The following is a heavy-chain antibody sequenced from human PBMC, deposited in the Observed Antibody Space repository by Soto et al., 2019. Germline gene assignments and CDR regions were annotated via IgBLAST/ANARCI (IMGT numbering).Heavy chain of an antibody. CDR3: ARGITLPTPLDY. J-gene: IGHJ4*02. Sequence: ASVKVSCKASGYTFTSYAMHWVRQAPGQRLEWMVWINAGNGNTKYSQKFQGRVTITRDTSASTAYMELSSLRSEDTAVYYCARGITLPTPLDYWGQGTLVTVSS. CDR1: GYTFTSYA. D-gene: IGHD1-20*01. V-gene: IGHV1-3*01. CDR2: INAGNGNT.